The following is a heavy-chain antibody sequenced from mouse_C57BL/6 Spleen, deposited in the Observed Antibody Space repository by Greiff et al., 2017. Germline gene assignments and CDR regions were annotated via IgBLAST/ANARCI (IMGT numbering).Heavy chain of an antibody. CDR3: ARYVPYGNYFDY. Sequence: EVMLVESGGGLVQPGGSLCLSCAASGFTFTDYYMSWVRQPPGKALEWLGFLRNKANGYTTESSASVKGRFTISRDNSQSILYLQLNALRAENSATYSSARYVPYGNYFDYWGQGTTLTVSS. CDR1: GFTFTDYY. J-gene: IGHJ2*01. D-gene: IGHD2-10*02. CDR2: LRNKANGYTT. V-gene: IGHV7-3*01.